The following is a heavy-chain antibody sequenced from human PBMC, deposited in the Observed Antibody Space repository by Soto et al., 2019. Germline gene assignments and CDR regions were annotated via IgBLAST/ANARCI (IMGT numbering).Heavy chain of an antibody. Sequence: PGGSLRLSCAASGFTFSSYAMSWVRQAPGKGLEWVSAISGSGGSTYYADSVKGRFTISRDNSKNTLYLQMNSLRAEDTAVYYCAKDRGYCSSTSCYKPPDVWGQGTTVTVSS. CDR2: ISGSGGST. CDR1: GFTFSSYA. V-gene: IGHV3-23*01. J-gene: IGHJ6*02. CDR3: AKDRGYCSSTSCYKPPDV. D-gene: IGHD2-2*02.